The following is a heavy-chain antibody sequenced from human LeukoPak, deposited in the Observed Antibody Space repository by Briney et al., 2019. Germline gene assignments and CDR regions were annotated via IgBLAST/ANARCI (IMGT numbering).Heavy chain of an antibody. J-gene: IGHJ6*03. CDR2: IFYSGST. CDR1: GGSIGSSSYY. D-gene: IGHD3-3*01. CDR3: ARHMKTYYDFWSGQTPYYYYYYMDV. Sequence: SETLSLTCTVSGGSIGSSSYYWGWIRQPPGKGLEWIGSIFYSGSTYYNPSLKSRVTISVDTSKNQFSLKLSSVTAADTAVYYCARHMKTYYDFWSGQTPYYYYYYMDVWGKGTTVTVSS. V-gene: IGHV4-39*01.